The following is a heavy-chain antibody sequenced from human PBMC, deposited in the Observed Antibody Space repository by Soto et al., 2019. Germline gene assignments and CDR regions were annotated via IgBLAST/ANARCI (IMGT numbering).Heavy chain of an antibody. CDR2: IYYSGST. CDR1: GGSISSGGYY. CDR3: ATYGSGTYKPTTFDY. V-gene: IGHV4-31*03. J-gene: IGHJ4*02. D-gene: IGHD3-10*01. Sequence: QVQLQESGPGLVKPSQTLSLTCTVSGGSISSGGYYWSLIRQHPGKGLEWIGCIYYSGSTYYNPSLKSRVTISVDTSKNQFSLKLSSVTAADTAVYYCATYGSGTYKPTTFDYWGQGTLVTVSS.